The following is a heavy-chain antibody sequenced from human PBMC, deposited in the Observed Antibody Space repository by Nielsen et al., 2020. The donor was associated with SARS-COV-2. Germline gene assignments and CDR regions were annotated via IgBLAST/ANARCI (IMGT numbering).Heavy chain of an antibody. Sequence: SLKISCTASGFTFSKYRMHWVRQAPGKGLEWVSGISWNSGSIGYADSVKGRFTISRDNAKNSLYLQMNSLRAEDTALYYCAKDYYGSGSYFDYWGQGTLVTVSS. CDR2: ISWNSGSI. J-gene: IGHJ4*02. V-gene: IGHV3-9*01. D-gene: IGHD3-10*01. CDR1: GFTFSKYR. CDR3: AKDYYGSGSYFDY.